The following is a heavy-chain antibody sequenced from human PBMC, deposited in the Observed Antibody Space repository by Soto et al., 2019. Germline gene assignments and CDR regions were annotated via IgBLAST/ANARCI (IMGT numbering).Heavy chain of an antibody. V-gene: IGHV4-31*03. CDR2: IYYSGST. Sequence: SETLFLTFTVSCGSISSGGYYWSWIRQHPGKGLEWIGYIYYSGSTYYNPSLKSRVTISVDTSKNQFSLKLSSVTAADTAVYYCARAIVGAPADPWGQGTLVPVSS. D-gene: IGHD1-26*01. CDR3: ARAIVGAPADP. CDR1: CGSISSGGYY. J-gene: IGHJ5*02.